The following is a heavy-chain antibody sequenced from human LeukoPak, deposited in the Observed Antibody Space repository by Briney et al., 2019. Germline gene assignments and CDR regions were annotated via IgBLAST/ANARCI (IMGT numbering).Heavy chain of an antibody. CDR2: ISGDGGST. V-gene: IGHV3-43*02. CDR3: AKETLVTAILGNAFDI. CDR1: GFTFDDYA. J-gene: IGHJ3*02. Sequence: GGSLRLPCAASGFTFDDYAMHWVRQAPGKGLEWVSLISGDGGSTYCADSVKGRFTISRDNSKNSLYLQMNSLRTEDTALYYCAKETLVTAILGNAFDIWGQGTMVTVSS. D-gene: IGHD2-21*02.